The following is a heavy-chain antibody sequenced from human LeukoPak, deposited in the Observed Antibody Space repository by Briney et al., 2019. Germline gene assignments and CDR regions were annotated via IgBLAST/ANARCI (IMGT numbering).Heavy chain of an antibody. J-gene: IGHJ6*04. Sequence: ASVKVSCKASGYTFTSYYMHWVRQAPGQGLEWMGIINPSGGSASYAQKFQGRVTMTRDTSTSTVYMELSSLRSEDTAVYYRARSPHYYGMDVWGKGTTVTVSS. CDR1: GYTFTSYY. V-gene: IGHV1-46*01. CDR2: INPSGGSA. CDR3: ARSPHYYGMDV.